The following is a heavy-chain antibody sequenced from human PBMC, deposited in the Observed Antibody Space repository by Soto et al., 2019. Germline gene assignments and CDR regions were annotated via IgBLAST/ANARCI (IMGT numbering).Heavy chain of an antibody. D-gene: IGHD3-10*01. CDR3: ARGQLVWYGDLTPCHRDMDV. Sequence: QVQLQQWGAGLLRPSETLSLTCAFYGGSFDDFYWSWVRQSPGKGLEGVGEISHDGGTNYSPSLASRVSISVDTSKNQFSLHLRSVTASDTGLYYCARGQLVWYGDLTPCHRDMDVWGQGTTVTVSS. V-gene: IGHV4-34*02. CDR1: GGSFDDFY. CDR2: ISHDGGT. J-gene: IGHJ6*02.